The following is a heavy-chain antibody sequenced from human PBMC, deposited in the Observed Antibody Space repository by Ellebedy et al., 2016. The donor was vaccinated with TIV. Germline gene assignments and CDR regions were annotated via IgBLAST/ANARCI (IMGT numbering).Heavy chain of an antibody. CDR2: ISSSGSTI. J-gene: IGHJ6*02. Sequence: PGGSLRLSCAASGFTFSDYYMSWIRQAPGKGLEWVSYISSSGSTIYYADSVKGRFTISRDNAKNSLYLQRNSLSAEDTAVYYCAREGDTAMVHGMDVWGQGTTVTVSS. D-gene: IGHD5-18*01. CDR1: GFTFSDYY. CDR3: AREGDTAMVHGMDV. V-gene: IGHV3-11*01.